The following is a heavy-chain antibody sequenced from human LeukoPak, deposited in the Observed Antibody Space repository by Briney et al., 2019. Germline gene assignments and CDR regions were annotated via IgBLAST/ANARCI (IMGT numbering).Heavy chain of an antibody. D-gene: IGHD5-12*01. J-gene: IGHJ6*03. CDR1: GFTFSSYS. CDR3: ARYLATSYYYYYHMDV. Sequence: PGGSLRLSCAASGFTFSSYSMNWVRQAPGKGLEWVSSISSSSSYIYYADSVKGRFTISRDNAKNSLYLQMNSLRAEDTAVYYCARYLATSYYYYYHMDVWGKGTTVTVSS. CDR2: ISSSSSYI. V-gene: IGHV3-21*01.